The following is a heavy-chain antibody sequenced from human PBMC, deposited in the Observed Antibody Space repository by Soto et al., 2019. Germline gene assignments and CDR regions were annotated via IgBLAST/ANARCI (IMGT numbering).Heavy chain of an antibody. D-gene: IGHD6-19*01. CDR1: GFMVSSDG. V-gene: IGHV3-33*01. CDR3: ATDRGAVAGHYFDY. CDR2: IWYDGSNK. J-gene: IGHJ4*02. Sequence: VGSLRVCCAASGFMVSSDGMHWVRQDPGKGLEWVAVIWYDGSNKYNADSVKGRFTISRDNSKNTLYLQMNSLRAEDTAVYYCATDRGAVAGHYFDYCAQGT.